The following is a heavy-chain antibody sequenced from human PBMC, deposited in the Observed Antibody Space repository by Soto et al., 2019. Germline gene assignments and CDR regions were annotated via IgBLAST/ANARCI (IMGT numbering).Heavy chain of an antibody. CDR1: GFTFSSYG. J-gene: IGHJ4*02. Sequence: GGSLRLSCAASGFTFSSYGISWIRLSPGKGLEWVSVISGGGDTTYYTPSVKGRFTISRDDFRNTLYLQMNSLRTEDTAIYYCAKFRDFLVLPAGILDYSGPGTLVTVPS. D-gene: IGHD2-8*01. CDR2: ISGGGDTT. CDR3: AKFRDFLVLPAGILDY. V-gene: IGHV3-23*01.